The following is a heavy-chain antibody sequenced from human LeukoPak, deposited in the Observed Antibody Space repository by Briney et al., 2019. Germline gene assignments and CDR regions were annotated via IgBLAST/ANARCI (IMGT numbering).Heavy chain of an antibody. Sequence: PGGSLRLSCAASGFTFSSYWMHWVRQAPGKGLVWVSRINSDGSSTSYADSVKGRFTISRDNAKNTLYLQMNSLRAEDTAVYYCALTIPSSGYYLWGQGTLVTVSS. CDR3: ALTIPSSGYYL. D-gene: IGHD3-22*01. J-gene: IGHJ4*02. CDR2: INSDGSST. V-gene: IGHV3-74*01. CDR1: GFTFSSYW.